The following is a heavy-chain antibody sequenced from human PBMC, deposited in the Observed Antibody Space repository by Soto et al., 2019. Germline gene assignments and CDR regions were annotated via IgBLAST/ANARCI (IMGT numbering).Heavy chain of an antibody. J-gene: IGHJ4*02. CDR3: ARDLRGYSRYDYLDY. V-gene: IGHV4-31*03. Sequence: SETLSLTCTVSGGSISSGGYYWSWIRQHPGKGLEWVGYSYYTGSSYYNPSLKSRVTISVDASKNQLSLRLASVTAADTAVYYCARDLRGYSRYDYLDYWGQGIPVTVSS. D-gene: IGHD5-12*01. CDR1: GGSISSGGYY. CDR2: SYYTGSS.